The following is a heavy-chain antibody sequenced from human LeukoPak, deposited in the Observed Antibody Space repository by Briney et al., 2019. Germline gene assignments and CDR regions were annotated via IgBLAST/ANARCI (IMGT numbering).Heavy chain of an antibody. CDR3: GGSDDYGDYEGFFDY. J-gene: IGHJ4*02. V-gene: IGHV4-34*01. D-gene: IGHD4-17*01. CDR1: GGSFSGYY. Sequence: KPSETLSLTCAVYGGSFSGYYRSWIRQPPGKGLEWIGEINHSGSTNYNPSLKSRVTISVDTSKNQFSLKLSSVTAADTAVYYCGGSDDYGDYEGFFDYWGQGTLVTVSS. CDR2: INHSGST.